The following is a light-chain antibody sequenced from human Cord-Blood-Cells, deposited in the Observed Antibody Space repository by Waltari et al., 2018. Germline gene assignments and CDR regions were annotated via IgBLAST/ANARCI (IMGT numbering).Light chain of an antibody. CDR1: QSVSSSY. CDR3: QQYYSYPPT. V-gene: IGKV3-20*01. CDR2: GAS. Sequence: EIVLTQSPGTLSLSPGERATLSCRASQSVSSSYLAWYQQKPGQAPRLLIYGASSRATGIPDRFSGSGSGTDFTLTSSCLQSEDFATYYCQQYYSYPPTFGPGTKVDIK. J-gene: IGKJ3*01.